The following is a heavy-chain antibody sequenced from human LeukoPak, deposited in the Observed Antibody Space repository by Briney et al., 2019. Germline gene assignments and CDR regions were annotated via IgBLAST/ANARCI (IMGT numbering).Heavy chain of an antibody. J-gene: IGHJ4*02. D-gene: IGHD6-13*01. Sequence: SETLSLTCTVSGGSISSGGYYWGWIRQPPGKGLEWIGYIYHSGSTYYNPSLRSRVTISVDTSKNQSSLKLNSVTAADMAVYYCAREPRVSSWNYFDYWGQGTLVTVSS. V-gene: IGHV4-30-2*01. CDR2: IYHSGST. CDR1: GGSISSGGYY. CDR3: AREPRVSSWNYFDY.